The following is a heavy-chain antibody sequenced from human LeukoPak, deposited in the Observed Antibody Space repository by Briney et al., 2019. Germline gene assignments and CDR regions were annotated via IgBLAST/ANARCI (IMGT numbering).Heavy chain of an antibody. CDR3: ARSRAYYESSGYAFDI. J-gene: IGHJ3*02. CDR1: GGSSNSYY. CDR2: IYTSGST. D-gene: IGHD3-22*01. Sequence: KPSETLSLTCTVSGGSSNSYYWNWTRQPAGKGLGWIGRIYTSGSTNYNPSLKSRLTISGDTSKSQFSLKLSSVTAADTAVYYCARSRAYYESSGYAFDIWGQGTMVTVSS. V-gene: IGHV4-4*07.